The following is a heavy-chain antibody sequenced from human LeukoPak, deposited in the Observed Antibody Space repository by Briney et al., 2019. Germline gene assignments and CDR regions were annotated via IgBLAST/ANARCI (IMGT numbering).Heavy chain of an antibody. D-gene: IGHD1-1*01. CDR2: ISSSSSYI. CDR1: GFTFSSYS. Sequence: GGSLRLSCAASGFTFSSYSMNWVRQAPGKGLEWVSSISSSSSYIYYADSVKGRFTISRDNAKNSLCLQMNSLRAEDTAVYYRARDLNWKFDYWGQGTLVTVSS. J-gene: IGHJ4*02. CDR3: ARDLNWKFDY. V-gene: IGHV3-21*01.